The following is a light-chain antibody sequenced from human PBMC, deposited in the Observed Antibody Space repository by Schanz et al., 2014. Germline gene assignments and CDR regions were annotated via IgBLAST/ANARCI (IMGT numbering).Light chain of an antibody. CDR2: RNN. V-gene: IGLV1-40*01. CDR1: SSNIGAGYE. J-gene: IGLJ1*01. Sequence: QSVLTQPPSVSGAPGQRVTISCTGSSSNIGAGYEVHWYQQLPGTAPKLLIYRNNQRPSGVPDRVSGSKSGTSASLAISGLRSEDEADYYCSSYAGSPYVFGTGTKLTVL. CDR3: SSYAGSPYV.